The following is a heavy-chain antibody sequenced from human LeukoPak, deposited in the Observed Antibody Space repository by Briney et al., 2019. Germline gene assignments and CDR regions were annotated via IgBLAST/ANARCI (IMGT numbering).Heavy chain of an antibody. V-gene: IGHV3-20*04. CDR2: INWNGGST. Sequence: GGSLRLSCAASGFTFDDYGMSWVRQAPGKGLEWVSGINWNGGSTGYADSVKGRFTISRDNAKNSLCLQMNSLRAEDTALYYCARYLADIVVVPAAFDAFDIWGQGTMVTVSS. CDR3: ARYLADIVVVPAAFDAFDI. CDR1: GFTFDDYG. J-gene: IGHJ3*02. D-gene: IGHD2-2*01.